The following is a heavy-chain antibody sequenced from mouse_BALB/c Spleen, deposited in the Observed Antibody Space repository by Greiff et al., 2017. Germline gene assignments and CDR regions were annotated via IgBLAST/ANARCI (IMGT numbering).Heavy chain of an antibody. J-gene: IGHJ4*01. D-gene: IGHD2-4*01. CDR3: ARVYDYDVYAMDY. Sequence: QVHVKQSGPGLVAPSQSLSITCTVSGFSLTSYGVHWVRQPPGKGLEWLGVIWAGGSTNYNSALMSRLSISKDNSKSQVFLKMNSLQTDDTAMYYCARVYDYDVYAMDYWGQGTSVTVSS. CDR1: GFSLTSYG. CDR2: IWAGGST. V-gene: IGHV2-9*02.